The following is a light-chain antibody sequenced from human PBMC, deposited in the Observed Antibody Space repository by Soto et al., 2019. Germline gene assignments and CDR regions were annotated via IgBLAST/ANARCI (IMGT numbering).Light chain of an antibody. V-gene: IGLV2-14*03. J-gene: IGLJ3*02. CDR2: DVS. CDR3: SSYGSSTSVV. CDR1: SSDIGSHNF. Sequence: QSALTQPASVSGSHGQSITISCTGISSDIGSHNFVSWYQQHPGKAPKLIISDVSNRPSGVSNRFFGFKSDNTAFLTLSGLQADDEADYYCSSYGSSTSVVFGGGTQLTVL.